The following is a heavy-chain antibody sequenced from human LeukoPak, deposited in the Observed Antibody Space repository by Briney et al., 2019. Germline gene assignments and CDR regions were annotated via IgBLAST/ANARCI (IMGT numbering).Heavy chain of an antibody. J-gene: IGHJ1*01. CDR2: ISRSATII. CDR1: GFTFSPYG. CDR3: ARDPCGADCHDEYFQY. V-gene: IGHV3-48*01. D-gene: IGHD2-21*02. Sequence: GESLRLSCAASGFTFSPYGMDWVRQAPGKGLEWISYISRSATIIHYADSVKGRFTISRDDAKNSLYLQMNSLRAEDTAVYYCARDPCGADCHDEYFQYWGQGTLVTVSS.